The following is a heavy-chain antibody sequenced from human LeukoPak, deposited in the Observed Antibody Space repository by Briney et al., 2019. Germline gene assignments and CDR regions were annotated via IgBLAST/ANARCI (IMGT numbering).Heavy chain of an antibody. V-gene: IGHV1-46*01. D-gene: IGHD6-13*01. CDR3: ARDAAAAGTWWFDP. Sequence: ASVKVSCKVSGYTLTELSMHWVRQTPGKGLEWMGVISPSGGSTTYAQKFQGRVTLTRDMSTSTDYLELSSLRSEDTAVYYCARDAAAAGTWWFDPWGQGILVTVSS. CDR1: GYTLTELS. J-gene: IGHJ5*02. CDR2: ISPSGGST.